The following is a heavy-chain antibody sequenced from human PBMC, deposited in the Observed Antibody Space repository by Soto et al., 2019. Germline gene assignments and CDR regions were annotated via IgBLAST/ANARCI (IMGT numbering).Heavy chain of an antibody. Sequence: PSETLSLTCTVSGGSISSYYWSWIRQPPGKGLEWIGYIYYSGSTNYNPSLKSRVTISVDTSKNQFSLKLSSVTAADTAVYYCARDPFKIWPPAGRHWFDPSGQGTLVTVSS. CDR3: ARDPFKIWPPAGRHWFDP. D-gene: IGHD3-10*01. CDR2: IYYSGST. CDR1: GGSISSYY. J-gene: IGHJ5*02. V-gene: IGHV4-59*01.